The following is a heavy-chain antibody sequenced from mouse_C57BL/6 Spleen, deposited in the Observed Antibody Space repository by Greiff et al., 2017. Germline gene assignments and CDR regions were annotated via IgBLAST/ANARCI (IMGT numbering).Heavy chain of an antibody. CDR1: GFTFSSYA. D-gene: IGHD2-3*01. CDR3: AREGGVGDGYYSYFEV. Sequence: EVHLVESGGGLVKPGGSLKLSCAASGFTFSSYAMSWVRQTPEKRLEWVATISDGGSYTYYPDNVKGRFTISRDNAKNNLYLQMSHLKSEDTAMYYGAREGGVGDGYYSYFEVWGTGTTVTVAS. CDR2: ISDGGSYT. V-gene: IGHV5-4*01. J-gene: IGHJ1*03.